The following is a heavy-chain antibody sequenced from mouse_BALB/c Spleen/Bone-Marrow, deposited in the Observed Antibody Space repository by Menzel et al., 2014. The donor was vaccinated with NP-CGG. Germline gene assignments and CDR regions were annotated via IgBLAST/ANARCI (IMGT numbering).Heavy chain of an antibody. CDR1: GYSISSYW. D-gene: IGHD1-2*01. CDR2: IDPSDSET. J-gene: IGHJ3*01. Sequence: QVQLQQSGPQLVRPAASVKISCKASGYSISSYWMHWVKQRPGQGLEWIGMIDPSDSETRLNQKFKDKATLTVDKSSSTAYMQLNSPTSEDSAVYYCAPHYYGYAWFAYWGQGTLVTVSA. V-gene: IGHV1-74*01. CDR3: APHYYGYAWFAY.